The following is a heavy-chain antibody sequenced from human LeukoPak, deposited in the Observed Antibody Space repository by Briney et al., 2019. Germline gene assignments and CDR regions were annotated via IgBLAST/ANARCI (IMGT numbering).Heavy chain of an antibody. Sequence: SETLSLTCTVSGGSISSGSYYWSWIRQPAGKGLEWIGRIYTSGSTNYNPSLKSRVTISVDTSKNQFSLKLSSVTAADTAVYYCARDQQVATTYYYYYMDVWGKGTTVTVSS. CDR1: GGSISSGSYY. CDR2: IYTSGST. V-gene: IGHV4-61*02. CDR3: ARDQQVATTYYYYYMDV. J-gene: IGHJ6*03. D-gene: IGHD5-12*01.